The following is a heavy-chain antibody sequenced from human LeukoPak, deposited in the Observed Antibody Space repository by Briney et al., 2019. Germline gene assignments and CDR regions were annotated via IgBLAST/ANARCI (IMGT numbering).Heavy chain of an antibody. CDR1: GYAFTSYD. CDR2: INPNSGNT. Sequence: AASVKVSCKASGYAFTSYDINWVRQATGQGLEWMGWINPNSGNTGYAQKFQGRVTITWNTSISTAYMELSSLRSEDTAVYYCASSRGIVGASAFDYWGQGTLVTVSS. CDR3: ASSRGIVGASAFDY. D-gene: IGHD1-26*01. V-gene: IGHV1-8*03. J-gene: IGHJ4*02.